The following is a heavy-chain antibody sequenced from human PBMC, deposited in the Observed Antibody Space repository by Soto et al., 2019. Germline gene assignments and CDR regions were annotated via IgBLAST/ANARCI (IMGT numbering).Heavy chain of an antibody. D-gene: IGHD1-1*01. J-gene: IGHJ4*02. CDR3: ARGRYGDY. Sequence: QVHLVQSGAEVKKPGASVKVSCKGSGYAFTTYGITWVRQAPGQGLEWMGWISAHNGNTNYVQKLQGRVTGTRDTSTSTAYMELRSLRSDDTAVYYCARGRYGDYWGQGALVTVSS. CDR2: ISAHNGNT. V-gene: IGHV1-18*01. CDR1: GYAFTTYG.